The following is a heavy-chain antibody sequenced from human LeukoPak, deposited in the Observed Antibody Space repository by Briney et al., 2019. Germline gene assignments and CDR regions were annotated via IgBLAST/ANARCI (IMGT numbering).Heavy chain of an antibody. CDR2: LYSDGNT. J-gene: IGHJ4*02. CDR3: ARGVEPLAANTLAY. Sequence: PGGSLRLSCAASGFTAITNDMTWVRQAPGKGLEWVSVLYSDGNTKYVDSVQGRFTISRDNSKNTLYLEMNSLSPDDTAVYYCARGVEPLAANTLAYWGQGTLVTVSS. CDR1: GFTAITND. D-gene: IGHD1-14*01. V-gene: IGHV3-53*01.